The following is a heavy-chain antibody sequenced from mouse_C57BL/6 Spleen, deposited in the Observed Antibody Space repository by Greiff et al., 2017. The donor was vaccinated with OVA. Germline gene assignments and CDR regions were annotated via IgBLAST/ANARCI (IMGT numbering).Heavy chain of an antibody. D-gene: IGHD3-2*02. CDR3: AREDSSGYVGY. J-gene: IGHJ2*01. CDR1: GYSITSGYY. V-gene: IGHV3-6*01. CDR2: ISYDGSN. Sequence: EVKLQESGPGLVKPSQSLSLTCSVTGYSITSGYYWNWIRQFPGNKLEWMGYISYDGSNNYNPSLKNRISITRDTSKNQFFLKLNSVTTEDTATYYCAREDSSGYVGYWGQGTTLTVSS.